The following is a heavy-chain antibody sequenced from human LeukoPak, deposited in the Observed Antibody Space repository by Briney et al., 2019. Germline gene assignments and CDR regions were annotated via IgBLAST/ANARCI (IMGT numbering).Heavy chain of an antibody. CDR1: GGTFSSYA. V-gene: IGHV1-69*04. D-gene: IGHD4-17*01. CDR2: IIPILGIA. Sequence: ASVKVSCKASGGTFSSYAISWVRQAPGQGLEWMGRIIPILGIANYAQKFQGRVTITADKSASTAYMELSSLRSEDTAVYYCARDRGGDYGDYVPWFDYWGQGTLVTVSS. J-gene: IGHJ4*02. CDR3: ARDRGGDYGDYVPWFDY.